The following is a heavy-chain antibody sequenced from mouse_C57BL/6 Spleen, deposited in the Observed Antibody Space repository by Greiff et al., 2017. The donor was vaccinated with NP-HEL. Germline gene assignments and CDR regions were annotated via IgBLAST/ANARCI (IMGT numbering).Heavy chain of an antibody. CDR2: IYPGDGDT. Sequence: VQLQESGAELVKPGASVKISCKASGYAFSSYWMNWVKQRPGKGLEWIGQIYPGDGDTNYNGKFKGKATLTADKSSSTAYMQLSSLTSEDSAVYFCARVPTVVDAMDYWGQGTSVTVSS. CDR1: GYAFSSYW. CDR3: ARVPTVVDAMDY. J-gene: IGHJ4*01. V-gene: IGHV1-80*01. D-gene: IGHD1-1*01.